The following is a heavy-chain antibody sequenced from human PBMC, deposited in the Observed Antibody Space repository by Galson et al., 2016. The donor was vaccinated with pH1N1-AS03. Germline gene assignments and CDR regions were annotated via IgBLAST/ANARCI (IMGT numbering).Heavy chain of an antibody. J-gene: IGHJ4*02. Sequence: SLRLSCAASGFTFSSYSMTWVRQAPGKGLEWVSFIRNSGSYIPYGDSVKGRFTVSRDNAKNSLYLQMNSLRADDSAVYFCATRKGDYDGPEEWGQGTLVTVSS. V-gene: IGHV3-21*04. D-gene: IGHD3-22*01. CDR2: IRNSGSYI. CDR1: GFTFSSYS. CDR3: ATRKGDYDGPEE.